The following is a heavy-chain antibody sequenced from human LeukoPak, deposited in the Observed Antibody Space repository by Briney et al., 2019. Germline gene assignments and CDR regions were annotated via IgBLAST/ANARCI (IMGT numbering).Heavy chain of an antibody. CDR1: GGSINSSSYY. V-gene: IGHV4-39*01. CDR2: IFHSGST. CDR3: ARLVAAAGMLLDY. D-gene: IGHD6-13*01. Sequence: TSETLSLTCTVSGGSINSSSYYWGWIRQPPGKGLEWIGNIFHSGSTHYNPPLKSRVTISVDTSKSQFSLKLNSVTAADTAVYYCARLVAAAGMLLDYWGQGTLVTVSS. J-gene: IGHJ4*02.